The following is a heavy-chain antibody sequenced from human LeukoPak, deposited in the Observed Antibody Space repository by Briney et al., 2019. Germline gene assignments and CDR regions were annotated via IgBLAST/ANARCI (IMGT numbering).Heavy chain of an antibody. J-gene: IGHJ4*02. D-gene: IGHD3-22*01. CDR2: ISYDGSNK. V-gene: IGHV3-30*03. CDR3: ARDNYYDSSGYFFDY. Sequence: PGGSLRLSCAASGLTFSSYGMHWVRQAPGKGLEWVAVISYDGSNKYYADSVKGRFTISRDNSKNTLYLQMNSLRAEDTAVYYCARDNYYDSSGYFFDYWGQGTLVTVSS. CDR1: GLTFSSYG.